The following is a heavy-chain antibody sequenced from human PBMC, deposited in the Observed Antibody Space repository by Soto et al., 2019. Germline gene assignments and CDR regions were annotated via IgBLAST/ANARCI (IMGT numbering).Heavy chain of an antibody. Sequence: PGGSLRLSCAASGFTFSSYGMHWVRQAPGKGLEWVAVISYDGSNKYYADSVKGRFTISRDNSKNTLYLQMNSLRAEDTAVYYCAKDHPPVSGPHYYMDVWGKGTTVTVSS. D-gene: IGHD3-10*01. CDR1: GFTFSSYG. V-gene: IGHV3-30*18. CDR3: AKDHPPVSGPHYYMDV. J-gene: IGHJ6*03. CDR2: ISYDGSNK.